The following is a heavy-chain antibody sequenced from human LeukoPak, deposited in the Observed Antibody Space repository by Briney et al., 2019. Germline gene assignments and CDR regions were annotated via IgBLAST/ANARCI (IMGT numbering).Heavy chain of an antibody. J-gene: IGHJ3*02. Sequence: ASVKVSCKASGFTFTSYAINWVRQAPGQGLEWMGWINPKSGGTVYAQKFQGRVTMTRDTSSSTAYMELSRLRFDDTVVYYCARGPRITIFGVVMANDAFDIWGQGTMVTVSS. D-gene: IGHD3-3*01. CDR1: GFTFTSYA. V-gene: IGHV1-2*02. CDR2: INPKSGGT. CDR3: ARGPRITIFGVVMANDAFDI.